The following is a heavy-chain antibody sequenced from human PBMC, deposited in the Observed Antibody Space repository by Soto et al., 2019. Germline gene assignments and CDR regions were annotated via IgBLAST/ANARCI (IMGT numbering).Heavy chain of an antibody. V-gene: IGHV3-30-3*01. D-gene: IGHD1-26*01. CDR2: MSYDSGTK. J-gene: IGHJ4*02. CDR1: GLSISTYA. Sequence: QMRLVESGGGVVQPGRSLRLSCAASGLSISTYAMHWVRQAPGKGLEGVAVMSYDSGTKYHADSVKGRFTISRDNSKNTGSLQMNSLRLEDTAIYYCATGRYFEYWGQGTLVTVSS. CDR3: ATGRYFEY.